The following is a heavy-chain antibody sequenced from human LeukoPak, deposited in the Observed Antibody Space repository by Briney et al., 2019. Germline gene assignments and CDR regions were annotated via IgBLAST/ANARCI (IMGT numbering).Heavy chain of an antibody. CDR2: IRYDGSNK. CDR3: ARELPNYYDSSGYYY. V-gene: IGHV3-30*02. Sequence: GGSLRLSCAASGFTFSSYGMHWVRQAPGKGLEWVAFIRYDGSNKYYADSVKGRFTISRDNSKNTLYLQMNSLRAEDTAVYYCARELPNYYDSSGYYYWGQGTLVTVSS. D-gene: IGHD3-22*01. CDR1: GFTFSSYG. J-gene: IGHJ4*02.